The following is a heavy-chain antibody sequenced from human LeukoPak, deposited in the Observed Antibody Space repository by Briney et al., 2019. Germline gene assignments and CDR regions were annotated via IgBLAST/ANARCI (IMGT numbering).Heavy chain of an antibody. Sequence: SETLSLTCTVSGGSISSYYWTWIRQPPGKGLEWIGYIYYSGSTNYNPSLKSRVTISLDTSKNQFSLKLSSVTAADTAVYYCARWIRDGYNYFYYWAQGTLVTVSS. D-gene: IGHD5-24*01. CDR3: ARWIRDGYNYFYY. CDR2: IYYSGST. CDR1: GGSISSYY. V-gene: IGHV4-59*01. J-gene: IGHJ4*02.